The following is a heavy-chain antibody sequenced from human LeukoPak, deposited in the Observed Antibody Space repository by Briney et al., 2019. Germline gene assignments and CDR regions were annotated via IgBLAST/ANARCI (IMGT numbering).Heavy chain of an antibody. CDR3: ARVRYRLAETYIDY. J-gene: IGHJ4*02. D-gene: IGHD3-16*01. CDR1: GYTLSEFS. CDR2: FDPEDGET. V-gene: IGHV1-24*01. Sequence: ASVKVSCKVSGYTLSEFSMHWVRQAPGKGLEWMGGFDPEDGETIYAQKFQGRVTMTRDTSISTAYMELSRLRSDDTAVYYCARVRYRLAETYIDYWGQGTLVTVSS.